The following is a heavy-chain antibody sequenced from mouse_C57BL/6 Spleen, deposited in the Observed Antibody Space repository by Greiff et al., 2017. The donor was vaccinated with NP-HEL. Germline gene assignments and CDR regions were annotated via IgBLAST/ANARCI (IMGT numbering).Heavy chain of an antibody. J-gene: IGHJ3*01. V-gene: IGHV3-6*01. CDR1: GYSITSGYY. CDR3: ARDSGSSYVAWFAY. D-gene: IGHD1-1*01. Sequence: ESGPGLVKPSQSLSLTCSVTGYSITSGYYWNWIRQFPGNKLEWMGYISYDGSNNYNPSLKNRISITRDTSKNQFFLKLNSVTTEGTATYYCARDSGSSYVAWFAYWGQGTLVTVSA. CDR2: ISYDGSN.